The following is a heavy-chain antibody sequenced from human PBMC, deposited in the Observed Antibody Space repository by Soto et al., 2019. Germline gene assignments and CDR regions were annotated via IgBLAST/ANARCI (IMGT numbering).Heavy chain of an antibody. Sequence: SETLSLTCTVSGGSISGSIYYWGWIRQPPGKGLEWIGSIYYSGSTYYNPSLKSRVTISVDTSKNQFSLKLSSVTAADTAVYYCARSSAVITTLDYFDYWGQGTLVTVSS. CDR3: ARSSAVITTLDYFDY. V-gene: IGHV4-39*01. D-gene: IGHD3-22*01. CDR1: GGSISGSIYY. CDR2: IYYSGST. J-gene: IGHJ4*02.